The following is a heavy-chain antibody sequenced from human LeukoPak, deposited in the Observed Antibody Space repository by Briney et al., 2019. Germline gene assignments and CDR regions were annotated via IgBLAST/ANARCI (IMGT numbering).Heavy chain of an antibody. CDR1: GFTFSSYW. D-gene: IGHD1-26*01. V-gene: IGHV3-7*04. CDR3: ARNGIDY. J-gene: IGHJ4*02. Sequence: SGGSLRLSCAASGFTFSSYWMSWVRQAPGKGLEWVANIKPEGNEKFYVDSVKGRFTISRDNANNSVFLQMNSLRAEDTAVYYRARNGIDYWGQGTLVTVSS. CDR2: IKPEGNEK.